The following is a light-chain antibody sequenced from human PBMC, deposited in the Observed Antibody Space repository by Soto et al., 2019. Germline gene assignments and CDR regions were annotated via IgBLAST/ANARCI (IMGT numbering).Light chain of an antibody. J-gene: IGKJ1*01. Sequence: EVLMTQSPATLSVSTGERATLSCRASQSVSGKLAWYQQKPGQAPRLLIYDASTRATGIPDRFSGSGSGTDFTLTISRLESEDFAVYYCQQYLVTPWTFGQGTKVDIK. CDR1: QSVSGK. CDR2: DAS. CDR3: QQYLVTPWT. V-gene: IGKV3D-15*01.